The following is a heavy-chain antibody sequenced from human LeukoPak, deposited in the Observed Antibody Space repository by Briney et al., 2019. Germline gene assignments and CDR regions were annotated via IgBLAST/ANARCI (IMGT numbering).Heavy chain of an antibody. J-gene: IGHJ4*02. CDR1: GFTFSSYG. CDR2: IWYDGSNK. Sequence: GGSMRLSCAAYGFTFSSYGMQWVRPAPAKGLEWEEAIWYDGSNKYYADSVKGRFTISRDNSKNTLYLQMNSLRAEDTAAYYCAKDLSSSLYYFDYWGQGTLVTVSS. D-gene: IGHD6-6*01. V-gene: IGHV3-33*06. CDR3: AKDLSSSLYYFDY.